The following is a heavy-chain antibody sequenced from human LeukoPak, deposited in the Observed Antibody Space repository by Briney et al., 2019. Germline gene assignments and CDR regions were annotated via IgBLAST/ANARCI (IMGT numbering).Heavy chain of an antibody. D-gene: IGHD3-3*02. Sequence: GGSLRLSCATSGFTFSRYAMHWVRQAPGKGLEWVAFIWGDGSNQYYADSVRGRFTISRDNSKNSLYLEMNSLRAEDTAVYYCARDGIQSIDYWGQGTLVTVSS. CDR1: GFTFSRYA. CDR2: IWGDGSNQ. CDR3: ARDGIQSIDY. V-gene: IGHV3-33*08. J-gene: IGHJ4*02.